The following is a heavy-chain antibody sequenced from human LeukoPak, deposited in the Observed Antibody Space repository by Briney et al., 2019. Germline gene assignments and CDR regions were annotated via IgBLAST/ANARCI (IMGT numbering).Heavy chain of an antibody. CDR1: RGSTSSSSYY. Sequence: SETLSVTCTVSRGSTSSSSYYWGWIRQPPGKWLESIGCIYYRGYTYNHPSLKSRLTMPVETSRKRFTLKLSSVTAADTAVYYCASHDYDSSGYRRDYYFDYWGQGTLVTVSS. CDR3: ASHDYDSSGYRRDYYFDY. CDR2: IYYRGYT. V-gene: IGHV4-39*01. D-gene: IGHD3-22*01. J-gene: IGHJ4*02.